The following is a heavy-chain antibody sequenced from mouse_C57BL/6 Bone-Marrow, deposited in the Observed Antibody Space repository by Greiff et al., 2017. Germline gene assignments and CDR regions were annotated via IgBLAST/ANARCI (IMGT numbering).Heavy chain of an antibody. CDR2: ISPGGGYT. V-gene: IGHV1-63*01. CDR1: GYTFTNYW. D-gene: IGHD2-4*01. CDR3: ARFDYDDYYAMDY. Sequence: QVQLQQSGAELVRPGTSVKMSCKASGYTFTNYWIGWAKQRPGHGLEWIGDISPGGGYTNYNEKFKGKATLTADKSSSTAYMQFSSLTSEDSAIYYCARFDYDDYYAMDYWGQGTSVTVSS. J-gene: IGHJ4*01.